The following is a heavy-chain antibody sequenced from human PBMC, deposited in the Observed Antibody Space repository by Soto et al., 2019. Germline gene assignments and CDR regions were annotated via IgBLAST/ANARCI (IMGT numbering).Heavy chain of an antibody. CDR1: GFTFSSYS. D-gene: IGHD3-10*01. Sequence: GGSLRLSCAASGFTFSSYSMNWVRQAPGKGLEWVSYISSSSSTIYYADSVKGRFTISRDNAKNSLYLQMNGLRAEDTAVYYCARANYYGSPGDFDYWGQGTLVTVSS. J-gene: IGHJ4*02. CDR3: ARANYYGSPGDFDY. V-gene: IGHV3-48*01. CDR2: ISSSSSTI.